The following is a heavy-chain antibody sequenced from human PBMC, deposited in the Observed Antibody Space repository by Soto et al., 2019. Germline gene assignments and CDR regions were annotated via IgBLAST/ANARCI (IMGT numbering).Heavy chain of an antibody. Sequence: EVQLVESGGGLVQPGGSLRLSCAASRFTFSSYWMSWVRQAPGKGLEWVGNAKPDGSETYYVDSVRGRFTISRDNAKNSLYLQMNSRRAEDTAVYYCARDEYGSNSGSPYNYWGQGTLVSVSS. CDR2: AKPDGSET. CDR3: ARDEYGSNSGSPYNY. CDR1: RFTFSSYW. V-gene: IGHV3-7*04. J-gene: IGHJ4*02. D-gene: IGHD4-17*01.